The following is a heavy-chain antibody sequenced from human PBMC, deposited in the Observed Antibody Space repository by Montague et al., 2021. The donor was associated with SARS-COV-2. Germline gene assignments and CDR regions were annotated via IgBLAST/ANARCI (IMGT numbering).Heavy chain of an antibody. CDR2: LYYSGST. D-gene: IGHD1-26*01. V-gene: IGHV4-59*08. CDR1: GGSINKFY. Sequence: SETLSLTCIVPGGSINKFYWSWIRQPPGKGLEWIGYLYYSGSTKYNPSLRRRATISLDTPKKQFSLKVPSVTAADTAVYYCARHVRDLLPFDLWGQGTLVTVSS. CDR3: ARHVRDLLPFDL. J-gene: IGHJ4*02.